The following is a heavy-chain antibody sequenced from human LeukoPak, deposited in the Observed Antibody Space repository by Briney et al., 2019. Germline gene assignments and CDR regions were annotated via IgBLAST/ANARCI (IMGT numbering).Heavy chain of an antibody. D-gene: IGHD3-10*01. CDR3: ATQLNYYYGSGSPGIFDY. J-gene: IGHJ4*02. CDR2: IIPIFGTA. V-gene: IGHV1-69*05. CDR1: GGTFSSYA. Sequence: GASVKVSCKASGGTFSSYAISWVRQAPGQGLEWMGRIIPIFGTANYAQKFQGRVTITTDESTSTAYMELSSLRSEVTAVYYCATQLNYYYGSGSPGIFDYWGQGTLVTVSS.